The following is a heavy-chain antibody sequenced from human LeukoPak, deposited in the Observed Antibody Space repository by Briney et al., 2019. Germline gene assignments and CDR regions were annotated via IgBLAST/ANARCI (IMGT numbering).Heavy chain of an antibody. Sequence: GGSLRLSCAASGFTFDDYGMSWVRQAPGKGLEWVSGINWNGGSTGYADSVKGRFTISRDNAKNSLYLQMNSLRAEDTALYYCAKGGYCSGGSCYDYWGQGTLVTASS. CDR2: INWNGGST. CDR3: AKGGYCSGGSCYDY. D-gene: IGHD2-15*01. J-gene: IGHJ4*02. V-gene: IGHV3-20*04. CDR1: GFTFDDYG.